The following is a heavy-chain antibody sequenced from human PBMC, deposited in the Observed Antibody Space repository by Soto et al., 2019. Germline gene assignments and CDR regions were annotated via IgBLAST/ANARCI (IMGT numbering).Heavy chain of an antibody. CDR2: MNPNSGNT. J-gene: IGHJ6*02. CDR3: ARGQWSGSGSSLVDV. CDR1: PLTSYD. Sequence: PLTSYDINWVRQATGQGLEWMGWMNPNSGNTGYAQKFQGRVTMTRNTSISTAYMELSSLRSEDTAVYYCARGQWSGSGSSLVDVWGQGTTVTVSS. D-gene: IGHD3-10*01. V-gene: IGHV1-8*01.